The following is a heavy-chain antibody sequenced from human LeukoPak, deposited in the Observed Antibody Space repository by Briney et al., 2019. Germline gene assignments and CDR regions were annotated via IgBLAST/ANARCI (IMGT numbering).Heavy chain of an antibody. D-gene: IGHD6-13*01. Sequence: GGSLRLSCTTSGFTFSSYEMNWVRQAPGKGLEWISYITSAGGTKYYADSVKGRFTISRDNAMNSLYLQMSSLRPEDTAVYYCANGGYTSSWYVVDYWGQGTLVTVSS. CDR2: ITSAGGTK. CDR3: ANGGYTSSWYVVDY. CDR1: GFTFSSYE. V-gene: IGHV3-48*03. J-gene: IGHJ4*02.